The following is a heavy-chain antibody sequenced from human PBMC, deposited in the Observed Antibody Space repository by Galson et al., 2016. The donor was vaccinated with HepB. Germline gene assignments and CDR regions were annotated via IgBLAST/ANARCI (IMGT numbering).Heavy chain of an antibody. CDR3: ARGRDYGFWSGYLY. Sequence: SLRLSCAASGFTFSSYSLNWVRQAPGKGLEWVSYISSGSSTIYYTDSVRGRFTISRDNAKNTLYLQMNSLRAEDTAVYYCARGRDYGFWSGYLYWGQGTPVTVSS. CDR1: GFTFSSYS. V-gene: IGHV3-48*01. D-gene: IGHD3-3*01. CDR2: ISSGSSTI. J-gene: IGHJ4*02.